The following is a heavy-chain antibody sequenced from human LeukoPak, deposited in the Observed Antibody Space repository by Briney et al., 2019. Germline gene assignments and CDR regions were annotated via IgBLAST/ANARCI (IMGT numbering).Heavy chain of an antibody. Sequence: SETLSLTCAVYGGSLSGYYWSWIRQPPGKGLEWIGEINHSGSTNYNPSLKSRVTISVDTSKNQFSLKLSSVTAADTAVYYCARGPRTLDYWGQGTLVTVSS. J-gene: IGHJ4*02. CDR3: ARGPRTLDY. CDR2: INHSGST. V-gene: IGHV4-34*01. CDR1: GGSLSGYY.